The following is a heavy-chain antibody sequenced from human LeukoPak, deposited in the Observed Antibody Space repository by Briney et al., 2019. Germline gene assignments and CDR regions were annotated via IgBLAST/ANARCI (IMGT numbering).Heavy chain of an antibody. V-gene: IGHV3-21*01. D-gene: IGHD3-10*01. Sequence: KAGGSLRLSCAASGFTFSSYSMNWVRQAPGKGLEWVSSISSSSSYIYYADSVKGRFTISRDNAKNSLYLQMNSLRAEDTAVYYCARVGMGWFGEPSRFLRYWGQGTLVTVSS. J-gene: IGHJ4*02. CDR1: GFTFSSYS. CDR2: ISSSSSYI. CDR3: ARVGMGWFGEPSRFLRY.